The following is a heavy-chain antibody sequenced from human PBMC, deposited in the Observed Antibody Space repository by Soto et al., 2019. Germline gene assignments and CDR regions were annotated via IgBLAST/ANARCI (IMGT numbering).Heavy chain of an antibody. Sequence: EVQLVQSGAEVKKPGESLKISCKGSGYSFTSYWIGWVRQMPGKGLEWMGIIYPGDSDTRYSPSFQGQVTISADKSISTAYLQWSSLKASDTAMYYCARQILWFGESDYYYYYGMDVWGQGTTVTVSS. CDR1: GYSFTSYW. J-gene: IGHJ6*02. V-gene: IGHV5-51*01. CDR3: ARQILWFGESDYYYYYGMDV. CDR2: IYPGDSDT. D-gene: IGHD3-10*01.